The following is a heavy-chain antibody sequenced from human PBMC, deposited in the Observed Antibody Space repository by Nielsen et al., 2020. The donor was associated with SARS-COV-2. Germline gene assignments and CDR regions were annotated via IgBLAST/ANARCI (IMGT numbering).Heavy chain of an antibody. CDR1: GGSISSGGYY. CDR2: IYYSGST. J-gene: IGHJ6*02. V-gene: IGHV4-31*03. D-gene: IGHD3-3*01. Sequence: SETLSLTCTVSGGSISSGGYYWSWIRQHPGKGLEWIGYIYYSGSTYYNPSLKSRVTISVDTSKNQFSLKLSSVTAADTAVYYCARGGTIFGVVTRMDVWGQVTTVTVSS. CDR3: ARGGTIFGVVTRMDV.